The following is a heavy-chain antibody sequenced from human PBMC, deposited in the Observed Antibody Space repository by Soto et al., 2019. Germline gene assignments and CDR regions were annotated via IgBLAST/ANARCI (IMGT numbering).Heavy chain of an antibody. CDR2: IYYSGST. D-gene: IGHD1-26*01. J-gene: IGHJ2*01. Sequence: PSETLSLTCTVSGGSIGSGDYYWSWIRQPPGQGLEWIGYIYYSGSTYYNPSLRSRLTMSVDTSKNQFSLKLSSVTAADTAVYYCAAFLGAYWYFDLWGRGTLVTVSS. CDR3: AAFLGAYWYFDL. V-gene: IGHV4-30-4*01. CDR1: GGSIGSGDYY.